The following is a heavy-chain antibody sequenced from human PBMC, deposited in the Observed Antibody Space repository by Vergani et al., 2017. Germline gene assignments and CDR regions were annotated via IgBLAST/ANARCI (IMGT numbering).Heavy chain of an antibody. J-gene: IGHJ5*02. CDR3: ARDRGYSGSXSLS. CDR2: IWYDGSNK. D-gene: IGHD1-26*01. Sequence: VQLVESGGGLVQPGGSLRLSCAASGFTFSSYGMHWVRQAPGKGLEWVAVIWYDGSNKYYADSVKGRFTISRDNSKNTLYLQMNSLRAEDTAVYYCARDRGYSGSXSLSWGQGTLVTVSS. V-gene: IGHV3-33*08. CDR1: GFTFSSYG.